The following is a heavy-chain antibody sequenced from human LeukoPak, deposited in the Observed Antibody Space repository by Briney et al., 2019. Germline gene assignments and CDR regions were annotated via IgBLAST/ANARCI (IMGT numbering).Heavy chain of an antibody. J-gene: IGHJ4*02. CDR3: ARGARRVGATRAYYFDY. V-gene: IGHV1-8*01. CDR2: MNPNSGNT. Sequence: GASVKVSCKASGYTFTSYDINWVRQATGQGLEWMGWMNPNSGNTGYAQKFQGRVTMTRNTSISTAYMELSSLRSEDTAVYYCARGARRVGATRAYYFDYWGQGTLVTVSS. CDR1: GYTFTSYD. D-gene: IGHD1-26*01.